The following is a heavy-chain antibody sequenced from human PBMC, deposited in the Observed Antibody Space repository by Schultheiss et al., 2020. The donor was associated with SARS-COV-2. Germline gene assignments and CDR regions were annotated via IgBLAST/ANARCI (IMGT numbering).Heavy chain of an antibody. V-gene: IGHV3-21*01. J-gene: IGHJ4*02. CDR2: SSNTGNSI. Sequence: GGSLRLSCAASGFTLSIHSMSWVRQAPGKGLEWVSSSSNTGNSIYYADSVRGRFSISRDNAKNSLYLQMNSLRDEDTAVYYCARDSSSWTFDYWGQGTLVTVSS. CDR1: GFTLSIHS. CDR3: ARDSSSWTFDY. D-gene: IGHD6-13*01.